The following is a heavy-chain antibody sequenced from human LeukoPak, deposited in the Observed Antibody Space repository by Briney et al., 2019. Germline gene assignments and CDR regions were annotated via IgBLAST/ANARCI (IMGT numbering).Heavy chain of an antibody. V-gene: IGHV2-70*11. Sequence: SRPTPVNPTQTLTLTCTFSGFSLSTSGMCVSWIRQPPGKALEWLARIDWDDDKYYSTSLKTRLTISKDTSKNQVVLTMTNMDPVDTATYYCARIRTPYGSGSYYNFDWGQGTLDRVSS. D-gene: IGHD3-10*01. CDR2: IDWDDDK. CDR3: ARIRTPYGSGSYYNFD. CDR1: GFSLSTSGMC. J-gene: IGHJ4*02.